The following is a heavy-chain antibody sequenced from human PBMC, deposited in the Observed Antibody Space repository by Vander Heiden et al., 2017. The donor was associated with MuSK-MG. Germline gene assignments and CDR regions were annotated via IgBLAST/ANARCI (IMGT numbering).Heavy chain of an antibody. CDR3: ARAGYYDSSGYSAY. V-gene: IGHV3-21*01. Sequence: EVQLVESGGGLVKPGGSLRLSCAASGFTSSSYSMNWVRQAPGKGVEWVSSISSSSSYIYYADAVKGRFTISRDNAKNALYRQMNRMRAEETAVYYCARAGYYDSSGYSAYWGQGTLVTVSS. J-gene: IGHJ4*02. CDR2: ISSSSSYI. CDR1: GFTSSSYS. D-gene: IGHD3-22*01.